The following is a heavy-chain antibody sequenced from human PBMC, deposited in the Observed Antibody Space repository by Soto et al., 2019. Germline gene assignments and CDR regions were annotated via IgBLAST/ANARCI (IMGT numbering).Heavy chain of an antibody. J-gene: IGHJ4*02. CDR2: ISARGGSL. CDR1: GFSFSSYA. CDR3: AKDSIEYSASVDN. D-gene: IGHD5-12*01. V-gene: IGHV3-23*01. Sequence: EVHLLESGGGLVQPGGSLRLSCAASGFSFSSYAMVWVRQAPGKGLEWVSVISARGGSLYFADSVKGRFTISRDNSKNVLSLEMNSLRAEDTATYFCAKDSIEYSASVDNWGQGTLVVVSS.